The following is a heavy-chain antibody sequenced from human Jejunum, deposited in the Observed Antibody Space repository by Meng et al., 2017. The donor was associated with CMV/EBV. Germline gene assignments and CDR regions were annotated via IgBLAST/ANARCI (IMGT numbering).Heavy chain of an antibody. D-gene: IGHD3-22*01. V-gene: IGHV4-4*07. J-gene: IGHJ4*02. CDR2: ISPSGNI. Sequence: QESGPVLVRPSMTLSLTCTVTGDSISNYFWSWIRQPAGKKLEWIGRISPSGNINYIPSLKGRVTMSLDTSNNQIFLNLTSVTAADTALYYCARGESRGYYYFDYWGQGILVTVSS. CDR1: GDSISNYF. CDR3: ARGESRGYYYFDY.